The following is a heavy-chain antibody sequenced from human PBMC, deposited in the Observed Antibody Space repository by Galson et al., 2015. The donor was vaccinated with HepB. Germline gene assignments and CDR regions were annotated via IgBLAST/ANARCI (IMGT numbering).Heavy chain of an antibody. CDR1: GFTFSIYS. CDR2: MTSDKKTI. Sequence: SLRLSCAASGFTFSIYSMNWVRQAPGKGLEWVSYMTSDKKTIYYADSVTGRFTISRDNDKYSLYLQMNSLRDEDTAVYYCARSTRGAFDFWGQGTLVTVSS. CDR3: ARSTRGAFDF. J-gene: IGHJ3*01. V-gene: IGHV3-48*02. D-gene: IGHD3-10*01.